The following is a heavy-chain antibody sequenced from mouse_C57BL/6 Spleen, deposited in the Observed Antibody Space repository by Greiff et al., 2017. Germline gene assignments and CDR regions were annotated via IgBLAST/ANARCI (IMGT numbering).Heavy chain of an antibody. CDR1: GYSITSGYY. D-gene: IGHD1-1*02. J-gene: IGHJ2*01. Sequence: DVQLQESGPGLVKPSQSLSLTCSVTGYSITSGYYWNWIRQFPGNKLEWMGYISYDGSNNYNPSLKNRISITRDTSKNQFFLKLNSVTTEDTATYYCARGGGNPFDYWGQGTTLTVSS. V-gene: IGHV3-6*01. CDR2: ISYDGSN. CDR3: ARGGGNPFDY.